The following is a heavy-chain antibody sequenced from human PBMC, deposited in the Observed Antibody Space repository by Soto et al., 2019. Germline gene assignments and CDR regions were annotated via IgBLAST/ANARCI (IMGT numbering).Heavy chain of an antibody. D-gene: IGHD3-16*01. V-gene: IGHV1-69*06. J-gene: IGHJ3*01. CDR2: IIPVFDKA. CDR1: GGPFGSSA. Sequence: QVQLVQSGADLKKPGSSVRVSCKTSGGPFGSSAISWVRQAPAQRLEWIGEIIPVFDKANYAQNFQGRLTITADKSTATVFMPLNSLRSEDTAIYFCARLRRDWGDAFDLWGQGTLVAVSS. CDR3: ARLRRDWGDAFDL.